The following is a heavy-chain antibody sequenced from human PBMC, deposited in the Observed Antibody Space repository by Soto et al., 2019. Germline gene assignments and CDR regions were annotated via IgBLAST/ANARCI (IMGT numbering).Heavy chain of an antibody. CDR2: IYFNGTT. Sequence: SETLSLTCTVSGVTLSGYYWSWIRQTPGKTLEWIGCIYFNGTTNYNPSLKSRVTISLDMSKNQFSLKLRSVTATDTAVCHCARGKGTHKYWGRGTPVTVSS. CDR1: GVTLSGYY. D-gene: IGHD3-10*01. J-gene: IGHJ4*02. V-gene: IGHV4-59*01. CDR3: ARGKGTHKY.